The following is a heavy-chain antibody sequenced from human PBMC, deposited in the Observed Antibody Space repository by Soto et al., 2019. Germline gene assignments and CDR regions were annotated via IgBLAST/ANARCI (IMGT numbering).Heavy chain of an antibody. J-gene: IGHJ4*02. V-gene: IGHV1-18*04. CDR1: GYTFTGHG. Sequence: ASVKVSCKASGYTFTGHGISWVRQAPGQGLEWMGWISAYNGYTNYAQKPQGRVTMTTDTPTRTAYMELRNLRSDDTAMYYCARDQSHVIPARHYYDTNGPGDWGQGXLVTVYS. CDR2: ISAYNGYT. CDR3: ARDQSHVIPARHYYDTNGPGD. D-gene: IGHD3-22*01.